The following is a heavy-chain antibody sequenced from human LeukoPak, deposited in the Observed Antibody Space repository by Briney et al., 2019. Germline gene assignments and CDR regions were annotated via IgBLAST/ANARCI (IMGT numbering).Heavy chain of an antibody. D-gene: IGHD3-22*01. CDR3: AAASAYYDSSGFITGAFDI. V-gene: IGHV1-58*01. Sequence: GASVKVSCKASGFTFTSSAVQWVRQARGQRLEWIGWIVVGSGNTNYAQKFQERVTITRDMSTSTAYVELSSLRSEDTAVYYCAAASAYYDSSGFITGAFDIWGQGTMVTVSS. CDR2: IVVGSGNT. J-gene: IGHJ3*02. CDR1: GFTFTSSA.